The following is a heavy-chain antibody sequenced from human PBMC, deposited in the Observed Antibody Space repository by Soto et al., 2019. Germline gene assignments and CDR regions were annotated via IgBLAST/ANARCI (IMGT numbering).Heavy chain of an antibody. V-gene: IGHV4-59*01. Sequence: SETLSLTCTVSGGSISSYYWSWIRQPPGKGLEWIGYIYYSGSTNYNPSLKSRVTISVDTSKNQFSLKLSSVTAADTAVYYCARGVRKLRFLELSYYGMDVWGQGTTVTVSS. J-gene: IGHJ6*02. CDR2: IYYSGST. CDR3: ARGVRKLRFLELSYYGMDV. CDR1: GGSISSYY. D-gene: IGHD3-3*01.